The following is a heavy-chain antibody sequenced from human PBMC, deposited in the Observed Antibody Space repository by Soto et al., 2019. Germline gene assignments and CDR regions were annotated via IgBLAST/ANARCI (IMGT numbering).Heavy chain of an antibody. CDR3: ARDRDDYGSGNYYNRIDF. D-gene: IGHD3-10*01. J-gene: IGHJ4*02. CDR1: GGIFSTYA. Sequence: QVQLVQSGAEVKKPGSSVKVSCKASGGIFSTYAISWLRQAPVQGLEWMGGIIPLFGTPNYAQRFQGRVTITAEESTSTAYMELSRLRSEDTAVYYCARDRDDYGSGNYYNRIDFWGQGTLVTVSS. V-gene: IGHV1-69*01. CDR2: IIPLFGTP.